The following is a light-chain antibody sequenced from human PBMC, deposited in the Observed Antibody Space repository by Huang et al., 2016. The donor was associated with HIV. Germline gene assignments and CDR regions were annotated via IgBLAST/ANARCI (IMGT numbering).Light chain of an antibody. CDR2: DAS. J-gene: IGKJ1*01. V-gene: IGKV3-15*01. Sequence: EIVMTQSPDTLSVSPGERVSLSCRASQSITHSLAWYQQKPGQPPRLLFYDASTRAPGISARFRGSGSGTDFTLTISSLQSEDVAIYYCQKYSNWPRGTFGQGTRVQIK. CDR1: QSITHS. CDR3: QKYSNWPRGT.